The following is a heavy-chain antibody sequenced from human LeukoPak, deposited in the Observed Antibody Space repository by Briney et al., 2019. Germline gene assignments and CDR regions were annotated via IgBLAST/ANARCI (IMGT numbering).Heavy chain of an antibody. J-gene: IGHJ3*02. Sequence: ASVKASCKASGYTFTSYDINWVRQATGQGLEWMGWMNPNSGNTGYAQKFQGRVTMTRNTSISTAYMELSSLRSEDTAVYYCARYRITMVRGVITADASDIWGQGTMVTVSS. CDR2: MNPNSGNT. CDR1: GYTFTSYD. V-gene: IGHV1-8*01. CDR3: ARYRITMVRGVITADASDI. D-gene: IGHD3-10*01.